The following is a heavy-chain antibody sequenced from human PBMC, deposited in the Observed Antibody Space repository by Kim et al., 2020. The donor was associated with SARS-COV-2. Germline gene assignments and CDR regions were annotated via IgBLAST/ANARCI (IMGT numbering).Heavy chain of an antibody. CDR2: IYYSGSS. V-gene: IGHV4-31*03. D-gene: IGHD3-10*01. CDR3: ARDDYYGSGSDY. J-gene: IGHJ4*02. Sequence: SETLSLTCTVSGGSISSGGYYWSWIRQHPGKGLEWIGYIYYSGSSYYNPSLKSRVTISVDTSKNQFSLKLSSVTAADTAVYYCARDDYYGSGSDYWGQGTLVTVSS. CDR1: GGSISSGGYY.